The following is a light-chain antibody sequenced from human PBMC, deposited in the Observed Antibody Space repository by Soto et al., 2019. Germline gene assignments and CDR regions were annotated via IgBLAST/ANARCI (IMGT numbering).Light chain of an antibody. J-gene: IGKJ1*01. CDR1: QSISAN. V-gene: IGKV3-15*01. Sequence: EIVMTQSPATLSVSPGDRATLSYRASQSISANLAWYQQKPGQTPRLLIYGAYTRASGVPAKFSGSGSGTEFTLTIRSLQSEDFAVYYCKQYNNWPRTFGQGTKVDI. CDR2: GAY. CDR3: KQYNNWPRT.